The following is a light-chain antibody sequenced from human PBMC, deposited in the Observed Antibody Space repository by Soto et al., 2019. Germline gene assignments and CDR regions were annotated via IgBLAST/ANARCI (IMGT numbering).Light chain of an antibody. J-gene: IGKJ1*01. CDR1: QSVSTSN. Sequence: IVLTQSPGTLSSSPGERATLSCRASQSVSTSNLAWYQQRPGQAPRLLIYGASRRATGIPDRFSGSGSGTDFTLTISRLEPEDLAVYYCHHYGSSMWTFGQGTKVEI. V-gene: IGKV3-20*01. CDR3: HHYGSSMWT. CDR2: GAS.